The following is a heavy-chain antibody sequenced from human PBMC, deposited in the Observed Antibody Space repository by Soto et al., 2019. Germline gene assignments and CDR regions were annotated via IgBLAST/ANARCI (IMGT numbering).Heavy chain of an antibody. CDR3: TRAAWFPYLSFY. V-gene: IGHV3-48*03. D-gene: IGHD3-10*01. Sequence: PGGSLRLSCAASGFPFRRFGLPWVRQAPGKGLEWISYISSSGSTAYYASSVEGRFTISRDNANNSVYLQMDSLRAEDTALYYCTRAAWFPYLSFYWGQGALVTVSS. CDR2: ISSSGSTA. J-gene: IGHJ4*02. CDR1: GFPFRRFG.